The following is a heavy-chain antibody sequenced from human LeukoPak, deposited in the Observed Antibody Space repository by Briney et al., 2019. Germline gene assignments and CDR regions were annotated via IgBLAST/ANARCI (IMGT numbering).Heavy chain of an antibody. J-gene: IGHJ5*02. Sequence: GGSLRLSCAASGFTFSSYSMNWVRQAPGKGLEWVSSISSSSSYIYYADSVKGRFTISRDNAKNSLYLQMNSLRAEDTAVYYCARDNSDFWATEVWFCRWGQGALVTVST. D-gene: IGHD3-3*01. CDR3: ARDNSDFWATEVWFCR. CDR1: GFTFSSYS. V-gene: IGHV3-21*01. CDR2: ISSSSSYI.